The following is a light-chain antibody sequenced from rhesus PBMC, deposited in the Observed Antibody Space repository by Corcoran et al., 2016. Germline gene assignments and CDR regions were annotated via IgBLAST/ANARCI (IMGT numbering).Light chain of an antibody. CDR2: NAN. J-gene: IGKJ3*01. CDR1: QGIRSY. V-gene: IGKV1-32*01. Sequence: DIQMTQSPSSLSASVGDRVTITRRASQGIRSYLTWYQQKAGKAPKLLFYNANRLDSGVPSRFSGSGSGTEFTLTISRLQPKDFATCYCQQYNSLPFSFGPGTKLAI. CDR3: QQYNSLPFS.